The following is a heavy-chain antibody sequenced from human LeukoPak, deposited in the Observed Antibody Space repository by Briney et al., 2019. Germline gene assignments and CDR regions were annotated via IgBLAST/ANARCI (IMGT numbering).Heavy chain of an antibody. CDR3: ARDGGYCSSTSCYYYYYGMDV. Sequence: ASVKVSCKASGYTFTGYYMHWVRQAPGQGLEWMGWSNPNSGGTNYAQKFQGRVTMTRDTSISTAYMELSRLRSDDTAVYYCARDGGYCSSTSCYYYYYGMDVWGQGTTVTVSS. D-gene: IGHD2-2*01. CDR1: GYTFTGYY. J-gene: IGHJ6*02. CDR2: SNPNSGGT. V-gene: IGHV1-2*02.